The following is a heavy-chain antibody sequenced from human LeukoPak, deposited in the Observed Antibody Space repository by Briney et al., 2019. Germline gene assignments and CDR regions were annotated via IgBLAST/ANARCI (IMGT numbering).Heavy chain of an antibody. CDR1: GFTFSTYA. CDR2: IRGSGGSNT. CDR3: AKGVLRSSPDY. V-gene: IGHV3-23*01. J-gene: IGHJ4*02. D-gene: IGHD5-12*01. Sequence: TGGSLRLSCAASGFTFSTYAMSWVRQAPGKGLEWVSTIRGSGGSNTYYADSVQGRITISRDNSKNTLYLQMNTLRAEETAVYYCAKGVLRSSPDYWGQGTLVTVSS.